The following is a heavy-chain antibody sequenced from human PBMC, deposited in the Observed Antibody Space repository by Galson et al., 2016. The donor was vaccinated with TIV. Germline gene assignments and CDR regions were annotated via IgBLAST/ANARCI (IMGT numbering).Heavy chain of an antibody. CDR3: ATAGYRNLNYYGMDV. CDR1: GDSISSSIYF. V-gene: IGHV4-61*01. CDR2: IYYSGTT. Sequence: ETLSLTCSVSGDSISSSIYFWSWIRQPPGKGLEWIGYIYYSGTTKYNPSLKSRVSISADTSKTQLSLRLSSVTAADTAVYYCATAGYRNLNYYGMDVWGQGTTVTVSS. D-gene: IGHD3-16*02. J-gene: IGHJ6*02.